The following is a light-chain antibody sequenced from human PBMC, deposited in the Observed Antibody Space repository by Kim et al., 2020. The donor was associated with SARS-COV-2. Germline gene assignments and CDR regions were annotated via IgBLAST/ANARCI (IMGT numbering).Light chain of an antibody. CDR2: GKN. CDR3: NSRDSNDNVL. CDR1: SLRSYY. J-gene: IGLJ2*01. V-gene: IGLV3-19*01. Sequence: SSELTQDPAVSVALGQTVRITCQGDSLRSYYATWYQQKPGQAPILVIYGKNNRPSGIPDRFSGSSSGNTASLSITGAQAGDEADYYCNSRDSNDNVLCGG.